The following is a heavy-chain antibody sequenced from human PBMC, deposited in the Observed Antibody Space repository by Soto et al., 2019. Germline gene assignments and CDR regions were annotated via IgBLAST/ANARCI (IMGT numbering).Heavy chain of an antibody. Sequence: QVQLVQSGAEVKKPGASVKVSCKVSGYTLTELSMHWVRQAPGKGLEWMGGFDPEDGETIYAQKFQGRVTMTEDTSTDTAYMELSSLRSEDTAVYYCATTTSLHYYDSSGHDAFDIWGQGTMVTVSS. D-gene: IGHD3-22*01. V-gene: IGHV1-24*01. J-gene: IGHJ3*02. CDR2: FDPEDGET. CDR3: ATTTSLHYYDSSGHDAFDI. CDR1: GYTLTELS.